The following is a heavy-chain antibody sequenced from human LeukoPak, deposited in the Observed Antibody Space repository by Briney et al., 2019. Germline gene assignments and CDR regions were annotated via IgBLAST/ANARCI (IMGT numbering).Heavy chain of an antibody. Sequence: GGSLRLSCAASGFTFSSYAMSWVRQAPGKGLEWVSAISGSGGSTYYADSVKGRFTISRDNSKNTLYLQMNSLRAEDTDVYYCAKDRPVGSGSPKLRGYFDYWGQGTLVTVSS. D-gene: IGHD1-26*01. CDR3: AKDRPVGSGSPKLRGYFDY. V-gene: IGHV3-23*01. CDR2: ISGSGGST. CDR1: GFTFSSYA. J-gene: IGHJ4*02.